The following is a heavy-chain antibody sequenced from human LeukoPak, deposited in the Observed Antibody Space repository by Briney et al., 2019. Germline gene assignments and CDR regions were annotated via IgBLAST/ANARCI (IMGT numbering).Heavy chain of an antibody. CDR3: ARGEAVAGKVVFDY. V-gene: IGHV4-59*01. J-gene: IGHJ4*02. D-gene: IGHD6-19*01. Sequence: PSETLSLTCTVSGGSISSYYWSWIRQPPGKGLEWIGYIYYSGSTNYNPSLKSRVTISVDTSKNQFSLRLSSVTAADTAVYYCARGEAVAGKVVFDYWGQGTLVTVSS. CDR1: GGSISSYY. CDR2: IYYSGST.